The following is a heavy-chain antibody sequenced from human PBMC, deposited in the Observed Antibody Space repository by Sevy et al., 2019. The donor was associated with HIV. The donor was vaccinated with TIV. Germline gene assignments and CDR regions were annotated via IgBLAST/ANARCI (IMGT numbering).Heavy chain of an antibody. V-gene: IGHV3-7*01. Sequence: GGSLRLSCAASEFTFSSYWMSWVRQAPGKGLEWVATMKEDGSERNYVDSVKGRFTISRDNAKNSLYLQMNSLRAEDTAVYYCVREGVGGYSYSLDCWGQGTLVTVSS. CDR2: MKEDGSER. J-gene: IGHJ4*02. CDR3: VREGVGGYSYSLDC. D-gene: IGHD5-18*01. CDR1: EFTFSSYW.